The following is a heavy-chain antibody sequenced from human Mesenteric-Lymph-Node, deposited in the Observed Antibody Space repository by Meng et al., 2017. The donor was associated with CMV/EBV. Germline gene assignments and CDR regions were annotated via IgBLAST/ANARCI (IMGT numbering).Heavy chain of an antibody. V-gene: IGHV3-23*01. CDR3: AKARDVGGGMDV. CDR1: GFSFYSND. CDR2: ISGSGVTT. D-gene: IGHD3-10*01. J-gene: IGHJ6*02. Sequence: GVLKISCAASGFSFYSNDMNWVRQAPGKGLEWVSTISGSGVTTFYADSVKGRFTISRDTSKNTLHLQMNSLTTDDTAVYYCAKARDVGGGMDVWGQGTTVTVSS.